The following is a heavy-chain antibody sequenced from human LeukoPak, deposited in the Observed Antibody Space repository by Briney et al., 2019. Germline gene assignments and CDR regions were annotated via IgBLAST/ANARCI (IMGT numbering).Heavy chain of an antibody. CDR3: ARRLVDRGARHVSDH. J-gene: IGHJ5*02. CDR1: GGSFSGYF. D-gene: IGHD6-19*01. Sequence: PSETLSLTCAVYGGSFSGYFWSWIRQSPGKGLEWIGEINDSGITNCNPSLKSRASLSVDTSKNQFSLRLRSVTAADTAVYYCARRLVDRGARHVSDHWGQGTLVTVSS. V-gene: IGHV4-34*01. CDR2: INDSGIT.